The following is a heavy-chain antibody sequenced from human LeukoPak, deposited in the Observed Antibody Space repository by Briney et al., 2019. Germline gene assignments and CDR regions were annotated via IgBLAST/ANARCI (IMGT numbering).Heavy chain of an antibody. CDR1: GFTFSSYA. D-gene: IGHD4-17*01. J-gene: IGHJ4*02. CDR2: ISYDGSNK. CDR3: ARGPFYGDYSPGDY. Sequence: GGSLRLSCAASGFTFSSYAMHWVRQAPGKGLEWVAVISYDGSNKYYADSVKGRFTISRDNSKNTLYLQMNSLRAEDTAVYYCARGPFYGDYSPGDYWGQGTLVTVPS. V-gene: IGHV3-30-3*01.